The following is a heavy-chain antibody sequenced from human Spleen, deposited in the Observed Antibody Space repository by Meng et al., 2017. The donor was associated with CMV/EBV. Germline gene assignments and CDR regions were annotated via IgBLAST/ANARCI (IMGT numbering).Heavy chain of an antibody. D-gene: IGHD1-1*01. CDR2: ISPNSGDT. CDR1: GYTFTGNY. J-gene: IGHJ5*02. V-gene: IGHV1-2*02. Sequence: ASVKVSCKASGYTFTGNYIHWVRQAPGQGLEWMGWISPNSGDTNYVQKFQGRVTMTRDTSINTAYMELRRLRSDDTAIYYCAREHDVGNNWFDPWGQGTLVTVSS. CDR3: AREHDVGNNWFDP.